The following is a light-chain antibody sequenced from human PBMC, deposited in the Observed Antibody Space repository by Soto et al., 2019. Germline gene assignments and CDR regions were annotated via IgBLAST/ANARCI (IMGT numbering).Light chain of an antibody. V-gene: IGKV3-15*01. Sequence: EMVMTQSPATLSVSPGERVTLSCRASQSVSSYLAWYQQKPGQPPRLLIYVASTRAAGIPARFSGSGSGTDFTLTISSLQSEDFAVYYCQQYKYWPPRFGEGTKVEIK. CDR1: QSVSSY. CDR3: QQYKYWPPR. CDR2: VAS. J-gene: IGKJ1*01.